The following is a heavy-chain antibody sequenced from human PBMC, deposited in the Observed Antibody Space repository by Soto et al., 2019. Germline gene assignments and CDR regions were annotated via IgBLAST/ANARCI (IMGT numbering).Heavy chain of an antibody. D-gene: IGHD2-15*01. Sequence: QVQLQQWGAGLLKPSETMSLTCAVYGGSFSGYYWSWIRQPPGKGLEWIGEINHSGSTNYNPSLKSRVTISVDTSKNQFSLKLSSVTAADTAVYYCARGFENCSGGSCYSKYKNFDYWGQGTLVTLSS. V-gene: IGHV4-34*01. J-gene: IGHJ4*02. CDR1: GGSFSGYY. CDR2: INHSGST. CDR3: ARGFENCSGGSCYSKYKNFDY.